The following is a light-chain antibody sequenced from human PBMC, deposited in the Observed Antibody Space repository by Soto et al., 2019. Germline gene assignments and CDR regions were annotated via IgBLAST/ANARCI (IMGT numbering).Light chain of an antibody. CDR3: NSYRTVSTYV. CDR2: DVG. CDR1: SSDIGGYNF. V-gene: IGLV2-14*01. Sequence: QSALTQPASVSGSPGQSITIACTGTSSDIGGYNFVSWYQQHPGKAPKLLIYDVGNRPSGVSNRFSGSKSGNTASLNISGLQAEDEAHYYCNSYRTVSTYVFATGTKLTVL. J-gene: IGLJ1*01.